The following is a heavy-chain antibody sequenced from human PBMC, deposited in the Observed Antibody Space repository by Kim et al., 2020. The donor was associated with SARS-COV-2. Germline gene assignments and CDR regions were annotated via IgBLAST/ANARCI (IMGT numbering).Heavy chain of an antibody. Sequence: AESLKGRFTTSRDNAKNSLYLQMNSLRADDTAVYYCARVSLGSSSWYYFDYWGQGTLVTVSS. V-gene: IGHV3-11*05. D-gene: IGHD6-13*01. CDR3: ARVSLGSSSWYYFDY. J-gene: IGHJ4*02.